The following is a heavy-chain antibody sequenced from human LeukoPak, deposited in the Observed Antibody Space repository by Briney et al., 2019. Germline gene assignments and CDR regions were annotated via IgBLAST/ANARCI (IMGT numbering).Heavy chain of an antibody. J-gene: IGHJ5*02. CDR3: ARHVLQGNWFDP. V-gene: IGHV4-39*01. Sequence: SETLSLTCTVSGDTIVGNPSYWGWIRQPPGKGLEWIGSIYFSGSPYSNPSLMSRVTLSVDASTNSFPLTLTSVTAADTAVYYCARHVLQGNWFDPWGQGTLVTVSS. D-gene: IGHD3-10*01. CDR2: IYFSGSP. CDR1: GDTIVGNPSY.